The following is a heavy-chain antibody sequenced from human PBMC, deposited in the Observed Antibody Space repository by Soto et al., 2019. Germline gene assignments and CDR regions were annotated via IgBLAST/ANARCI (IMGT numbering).Heavy chain of an antibody. V-gene: IGHV3-30*18. D-gene: IGHD6-19*01. J-gene: IGHJ1*01. CDR3: AKALLAVASNAPLQH. CDR1: GFTFSSYG. CDR2: ISYDGSNK. Sequence: QVQLVESGGGVVQPGRSLRLSCAASGFTFSSYGMHWVRQAPGKGLEWVAVISYDGSNKYYADSVKGRFTISRDNSKNTLYLQMNSLRAEDTAVYYCAKALLAVASNAPLQHWGQGTLVTVSS.